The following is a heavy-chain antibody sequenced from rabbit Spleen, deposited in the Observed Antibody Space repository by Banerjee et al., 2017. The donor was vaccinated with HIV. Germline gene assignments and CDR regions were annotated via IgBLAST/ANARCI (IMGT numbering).Heavy chain of an antibody. D-gene: IGHD1-1*01. Sequence: QSLEESGGDLVKPGASLTLTCTASGFSFSSSDYMCWVRQAPGKGLEWISCIAGSGFTYFATWAKGRFTCSKTSSTTVTLQMTRLTAADTGTYFCARDTSSSFSSYGMDLWGPGTLVTVS. J-gene: IGHJ6*01. CDR1: GFSFSSSDY. V-gene: IGHV1S40*01. CDR2: IAGSGFT. CDR3: ARDTSSSFSSYGMDL.